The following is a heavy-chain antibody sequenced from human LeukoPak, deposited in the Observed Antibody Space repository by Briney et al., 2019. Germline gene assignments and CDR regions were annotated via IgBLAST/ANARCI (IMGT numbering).Heavy chain of an antibody. J-gene: IGHJ6*04. CDR1: GGSMSRYY. Sequence: SETLSLTCIVSGGSMSRYYWSWIRQPPGKGLEWIGYIYYSGSAHYNPSLMSRVAISVDMSENQFSLKLSSVTAADTAVYYCARYEPLSSHHLSMDVWGKGTTVTVSS. CDR2: IYYSGSA. D-gene: IGHD1-14*01. V-gene: IGHV4-59*01. CDR3: ARYEPLSSHHLSMDV.